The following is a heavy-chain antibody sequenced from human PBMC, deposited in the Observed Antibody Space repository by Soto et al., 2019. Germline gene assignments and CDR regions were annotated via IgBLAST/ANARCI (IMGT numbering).Heavy chain of an antibody. J-gene: IGHJ4*02. V-gene: IGHV4-30-4*01. CDR3: ATMGTPATGLYYFDY. CDR1: GGSISSGNYY. CDR2: ISYSGST. D-gene: IGHD1-7*01. Sequence: QVQLQESGPGLVKPSQTLSLTCTVSGGSISSGNYYWSWIRQPPGKGLEWIGFISYSGSTYYNASPKRRLTIXVDTSKNQFSLNLSFVTAADTAVYYCATMGTPATGLYYFDYWGQGTLVTVSS.